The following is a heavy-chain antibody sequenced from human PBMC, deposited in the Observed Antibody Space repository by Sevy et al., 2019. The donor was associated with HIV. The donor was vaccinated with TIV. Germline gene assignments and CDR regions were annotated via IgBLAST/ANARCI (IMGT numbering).Heavy chain of an antibody. D-gene: IGHD2-8*02. Sequence: GGSLRLSCAASGFTLSSYAMSWVRRAPGKGLEWVSSISISGADKHYADSVKGRFTISRDNSQNELYLQMNSLRAEDTALYYCAIALVETEDKNEFDPWGQGTLVTVSS. CDR1: GFTLSSYA. J-gene: IGHJ5*02. V-gene: IGHV3-23*01. CDR2: ISISGADK. CDR3: AIALVETEDKNEFDP.